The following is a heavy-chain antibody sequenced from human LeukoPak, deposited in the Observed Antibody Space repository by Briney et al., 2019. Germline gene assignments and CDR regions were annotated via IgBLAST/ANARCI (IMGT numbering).Heavy chain of an antibody. Sequence: ASVKVSCKASGYTFTDYYMHWVRQAPGQGLEWMGWINPNSGGTNYAQKFQGRVTMTRDTSISTAYMELSRLRSDDTAVYYCASPLCSGGSCYPDYWGQGTLVTVSS. J-gene: IGHJ4*02. CDR2: INPNSGGT. D-gene: IGHD2-15*01. V-gene: IGHV1-2*02. CDR1: GYTFTDYY. CDR3: ASPLCSGGSCYPDY.